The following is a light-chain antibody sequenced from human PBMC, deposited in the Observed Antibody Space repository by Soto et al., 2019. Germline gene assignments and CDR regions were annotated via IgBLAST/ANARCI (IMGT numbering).Light chain of an antibody. V-gene: IGKV2-28*01. CDR3: IQALQTPPT. CDR2: LGS. CDR1: QSLLHSNGYNY. Sequence: DVVMTQSPLSLPVTPGEPASISCRSSQSLLHSNGYNYLDWYLQKPGQSPQLLIYLGSNRASGVPDRFSGSGSGTDFTLKIICVEAEEVGVYYCIQALQTPPTFGGGTKVDIK. J-gene: IGKJ4*01.